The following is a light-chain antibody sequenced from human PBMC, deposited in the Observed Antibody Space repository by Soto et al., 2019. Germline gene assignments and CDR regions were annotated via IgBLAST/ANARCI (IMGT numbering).Light chain of an antibody. Sequence: QSALTQPASVSGSPGQSITISCTGTSSDVGGYNFVSWYQQHPGNAPKLNIYDVTSRPSGVSNRFSGSKSGNAASLTISGLQAEDEALYYCNSYTTSGAVVFGGGTKLTVL. CDR3: NSYTTSGAVV. V-gene: IGLV2-14*03. CDR1: SSDVGGYNF. CDR2: DVT. J-gene: IGLJ3*02.